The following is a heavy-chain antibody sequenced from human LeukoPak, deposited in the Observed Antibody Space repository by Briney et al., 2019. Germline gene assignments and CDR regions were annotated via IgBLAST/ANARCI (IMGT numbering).Heavy chain of an antibody. Sequence: PSETLSLTCAVYGGSFSGYYWSWIRQPPGKGLEWIGEINHSGSTNYNPSLKSRVTISVDTSKNQFSLKLSSVTAADKAVYYCARAAILWFGELFLGFDPWVQGTLVTVSS. D-gene: IGHD3-10*01. J-gene: IGHJ5*02. CDR2: INHSGST. V-gene: IGHV4-34*01. CDR1: GGSFSGYY. CDR3: ARAAILWFGELFLGFDP.